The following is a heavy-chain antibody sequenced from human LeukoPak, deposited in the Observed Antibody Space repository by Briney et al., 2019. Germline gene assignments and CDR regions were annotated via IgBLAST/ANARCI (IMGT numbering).Heavy chain of an antibody. Sequence: GGSLRLSCAASGFTFSTYAMSWVRQAPGKGLEWVSAISGSAGSTNYADSVKGRFTISRDNSKNMVYLQMDSLRAEDTALYYCARDSGWLRYHDWGQGALVTVSS. D-gene: IGHD5-12*01. V-gene: IGHV3-23*01. J-gene: IGHJ4*02. CDR1: GFTFSTYA. CDR2: ISGSAGST. CDR3: ARDSGWLRYHD.